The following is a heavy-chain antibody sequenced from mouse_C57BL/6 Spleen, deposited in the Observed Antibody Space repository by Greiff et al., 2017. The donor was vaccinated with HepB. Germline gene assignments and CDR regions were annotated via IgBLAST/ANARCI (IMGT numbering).Heavy chain of an antibody. V-gene: IGHV1-4*01. Sequence: QVQLQQSGAELARPGASVKMSCKASGYTFTSYTMHWVKQRPGQGLEWIGYINPSSGYTKYNQKFKDKATLTADKSSSTAYMQLSSLTSEDSAVYYCAPYDYDEGFAYWGQGTLVTVSA. CDR1: GYTFTSYT. J-gene: IGHJ3*01. CDR2: INPSSGYT. CDR3: APYDYDEGFAY. D-gene: IGHD2-4*01.